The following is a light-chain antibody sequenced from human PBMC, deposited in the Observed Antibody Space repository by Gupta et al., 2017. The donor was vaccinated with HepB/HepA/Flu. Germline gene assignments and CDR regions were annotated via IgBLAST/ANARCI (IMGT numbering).Light chain of an antibody. CDR1: SSNIGAGYD. V-gene: IGLV1-40*01. CDR2: TNT. CDR3: QSYDNSVSGSV. J-gene: IGLJ2*01. Sequence: QSVLTPPPSVSGAPGQRVTISCTGSSSNIGAGYDVHWYQQLPGTAPKLLIYTNTNRPSGVPDRFSGSKSGTSASLAITGLQAEDEADYYCQSYDNSVSGSVFGGGTKLTVL.